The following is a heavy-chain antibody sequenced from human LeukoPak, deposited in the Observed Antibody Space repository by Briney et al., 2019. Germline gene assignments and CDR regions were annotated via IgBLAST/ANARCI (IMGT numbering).Heavy chain of an antibody. CDR2: ISDNGSNT. J-gene: IGHJ4*02. CDR1: EFSFSSNY. Sequence: GGSLRLSCAASEFSFSSNYMTWVRQAPGKGLEWVSAISDNGSNTYYADSVKGRFTISRDNSKNTLYLQMNSLRAEDTALYYCSRETTSAWYATMVDYWGQGTLVTVSS. V-gene: IGHV3-23*01. CDR3: SRETTSAWYATMVDY. D-gene: IGHD6-19*01.